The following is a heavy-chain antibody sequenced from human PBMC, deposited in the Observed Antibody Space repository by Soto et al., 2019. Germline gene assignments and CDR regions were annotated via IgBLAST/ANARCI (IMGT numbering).Heavy chain of an antibody. Sequence: PSETLSLTCAVYGGSFSGYYWSWIRQPPGKGLEWIGEINHSGSTNYNPSLKSRVTISVDTSKNQFSLKLSSVTAADTAVYYCARGNGGSGSYYNRPGAYYYYGMDVWGQGTTVTVSS. CDR2: INHSGST. D-gene: IGHD3-10*01. V-gene: IGHV4-34*01. J-gene: IGHJ6*02. CDR3: ARGNGGSGSYYNRPGAYYYYGMDV. CDR1: GGSFSGYY.